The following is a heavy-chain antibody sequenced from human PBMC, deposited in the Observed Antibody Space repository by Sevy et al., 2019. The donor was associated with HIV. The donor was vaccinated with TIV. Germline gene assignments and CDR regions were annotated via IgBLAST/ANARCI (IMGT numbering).Heavy chain of an antibody. CDR1: GFTFSGYA. Sequence: GGSLRLSCAVSGFTFSGYAMNWVRQAPGKGLEWVSAINGKGRSTHYADSVEGRFTISRDNSKNTLYLQMNSLRAEDTAVYYGAKTIDSGGGVVPAANYYYYGMDVWGQGTTVTVSS. CDR2: INGKGRST. CDR3: AKTIDSGGGVVPAANYYYYGMDV. V-gene: IGHV3-23*01. D-gene: IGHD2-2*01. J-gene: IGHJ6*02.